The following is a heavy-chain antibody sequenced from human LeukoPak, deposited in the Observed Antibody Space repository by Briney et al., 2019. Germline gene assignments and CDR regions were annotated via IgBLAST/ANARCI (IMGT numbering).Heavy chain of an antibody. CDR1: GFTFRNYG. V-gene: IGHV3-33*01. D-gene: IGHD4-23*01. J-gene: IGHJ4*02. CDR2: IWYDGSNK. CDR3: ASYRGNPARALVY. Sequence: GGSLRLSCAASGFTFRNYGMYWVRQAPGKGLEWVAVIWYDGSNKYYADSVKGRFTISRDNPKNTLYLEINSLRVEDTAVYYCASYRGNPARALVYWGQGTLVTVSS.